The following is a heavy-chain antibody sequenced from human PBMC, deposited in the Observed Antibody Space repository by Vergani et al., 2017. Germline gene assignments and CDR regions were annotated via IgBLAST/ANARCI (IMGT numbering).Heavy chain of an antibody. CDR3: AKQLRYCSGGSCYRYDYYGMDV. D-gene: IGHD2-15*01. CDR2: ISGSGGST. CDR1: GFTFSSYA. J-gene: IGHJ6*02. V-gene: IGHV3-23*01. Sequence: EVQLLESGGGLVQPGGSLRLSCAASGFTFSSYAMSWVRQAPGKGLEWVSAISGSGGSTYYADSVKGRFTISRDNSKNTLYLQMNSLRAEDTAVYYCAKQLRYCSGGSCYRYDYYGMDVWGQGTTVTVSS.